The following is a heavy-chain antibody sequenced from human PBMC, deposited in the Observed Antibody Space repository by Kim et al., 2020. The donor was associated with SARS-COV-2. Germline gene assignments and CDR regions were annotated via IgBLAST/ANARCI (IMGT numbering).Heavy chain of an antibody. CDR1: GYTFTSYA. CDR3: ARAGPSSGWYSHYYYGMDV. V-gene: IGHV1-3*01. D-gene: IGHD6-19*01. CDR2: INAGNGNT. Sequence: ASVKVSCKASGYTFTSYAMHWVRQAPGQRLEWMGWINAGNGNTKYSQKFQGRVTITRDTSASTAYMELSSLRSEDTAVYYCARAGPSSGWYSHYYYGMDVWGQGTTVTVSS. J-gene: IGHJ6*02.